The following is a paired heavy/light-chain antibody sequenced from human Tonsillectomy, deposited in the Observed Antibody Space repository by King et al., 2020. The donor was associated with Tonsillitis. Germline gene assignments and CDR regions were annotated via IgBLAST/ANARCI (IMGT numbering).Heavy chain of an antibody. D-gene: IGHD4-17*01. CDR1: GGSFSGYY. J-gene: IGHJ2*01. CDR3: ARGSSDYGDYDAVLLHWYFDL. V-gene: IGHV4-34*01. Sequence: QVQLKQWGAGLLKPSETLSLTCAVYGGSFSGYYWSWIRQPPGKGLEWIGHINHGGSTNFNPSLESRVTISLDTPKNEFSLRLTSVTAADTAVYYCARGSSDYGDYDAVLLHWYFDLWGRGTLLTVSS. CDR2: INHGGST.
Light chain of an antibody. CDR1: SSNIGAHYD. CDR2: GDT. J-gene: IGLJ3*02. V-gene: IGLV1-40*01. Sequence: QSVLTQPPSVSGALGQRVTISCTGSSSNIGAHYDVHWYQQLPGTAPRLLIYGDTDRPSGVPDRFSGSKSGTAASLAITGLQAEDEADYYCQSFDTGLSGSVFGGGTKLTVL. CDR3: QSFDTGLSGSV.